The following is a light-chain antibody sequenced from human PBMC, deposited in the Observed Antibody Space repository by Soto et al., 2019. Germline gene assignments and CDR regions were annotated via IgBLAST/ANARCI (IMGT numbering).Light chain of an antibody. CDR1: QTISSW. V-gene: IGKV1-5*03. CDR3: PHYNSYSEA. J-gene: IGKJ1*01. CDR2: KAS. Sequence: DIQMTQSPSTLSVSVGDRVTITCRASQTISSWLAWYQQKPGKAPKLLIYKASTLKSGVPSRFSGSGSGTEFTLTISSLQPDDFATYYCPHYNSYSEAFGQGTKVELK.